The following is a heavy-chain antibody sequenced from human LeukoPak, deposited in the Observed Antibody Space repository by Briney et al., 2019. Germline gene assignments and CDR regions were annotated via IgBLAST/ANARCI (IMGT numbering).Heavy chain of an antibody. D-gene: IGHD3-22*01. CDR1: GGSISSYY. CDR3: ASFGYYYDSSGQKYNWFDP. V-gene: IGHV4-59*12. Sequence: SETLSLTCTVSGGSISSYYWSWIRQPPGKGLEWIGYIYYSGSTNYNPSLKSRVTISLETSKNQFSLKLSSVTAADMAVYYCASFGYYYDSSGQKYNWFDPWGQGTLVTVSS. CDR2: IYYSGST. J-gene: IGHJ5*02.